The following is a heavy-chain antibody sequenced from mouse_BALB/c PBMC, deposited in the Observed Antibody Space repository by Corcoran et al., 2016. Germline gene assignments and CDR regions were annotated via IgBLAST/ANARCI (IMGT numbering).Heavy chain of an antibody. CDR1: GYTFTNYG. J-gene: IGHJ4*01. CDR2: INTYTGEP. Sequence: QIQLVQAGPELKKPGETVKSSCKASGYTFTNYGRNWVKQAPGKGLKWMGWINTYTGEPTYADDFKGRFAFSLETSASTAYLQINNLKNEDTATYFCAREPYAMDYWGQGPSVTVSS. V-gene: IGHV9-3-1*01. CDR3: AREPYAMDY.